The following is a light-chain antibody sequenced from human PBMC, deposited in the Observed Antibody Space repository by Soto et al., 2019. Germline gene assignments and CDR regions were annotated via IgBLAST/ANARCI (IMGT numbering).Light chain of an antibody. CDR3: ATWDDILDAWV. J-gene: IGLJ3*02. Sequence: QSVLTQPPSASGTPGQRVTISCSGSNSNVGKFTVTWCQHLPGTAPKLLINSNNQRPSGVPDRFSASKSGTSASLAISGLQSEAEADYYCATWDDILDAWVFGGGTQLTVL. V-gene: IGLV1-44*01. CDR1: NSNVGKFT. CDR2: SNN.